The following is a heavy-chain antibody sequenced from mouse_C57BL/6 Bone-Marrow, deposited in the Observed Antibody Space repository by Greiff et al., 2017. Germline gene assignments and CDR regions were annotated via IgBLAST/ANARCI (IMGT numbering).Heavy chain of an antibody. CDR2: INSDGGST. J-gene: IGHJ4*01. CDR3: ARGSTVVEDYAMDY. V-gene: IGHV5-2*01. D-gene: IGHD1-1*01. CDR1: EYEFPSHD. Sequence: EVKVVESGGGLVQPGESLKLSCESNEYEFPSHDMSWVRKTPEKRLELVAAINSDGGSTYYPDTMERRFIISRDNTKKTLYLQMSSLRSEDTALYYCARGSTVVEDYAMDYWGQGTSVTVSS.